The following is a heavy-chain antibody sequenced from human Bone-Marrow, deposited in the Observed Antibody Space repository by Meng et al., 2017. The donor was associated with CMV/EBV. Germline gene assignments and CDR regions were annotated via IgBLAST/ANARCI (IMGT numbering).Heavy chain of an antibody. D-gene: IGHD3-3*01. CDR1: GYTFTSYG. CDR2: ISAYNGNT. CDR3: ARAEYYYDFWSGYYNYYYGMDV. V-gene: IGHV1-18*01. Sequence: ASVKVSCKASGYTFTSYGISWVRQAPGQGLEWMGWISAYNGNTNYAQKLQGRVTMTTDTSTSTAYMELRSLRSEDTAVYYCARAEYYYDFWSGYYNYYYGMDVWGQGTTVTVSS. J-gene: IGHJ6*02.